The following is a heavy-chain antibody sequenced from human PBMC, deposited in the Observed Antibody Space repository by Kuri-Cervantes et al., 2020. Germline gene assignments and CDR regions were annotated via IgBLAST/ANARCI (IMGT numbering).Heavy chain of an antibody. CDR2: LNPNSGST. CDR1: GYTLTTSY. J-gene: IGHJ6*02. D-gene: IGHD3-22*01. Sequence: ASVKVSCKASGYTLTTSYITWMRQATGQGLEWMGWLNPNSGSTGYAQKFQGRVTMTRDTSINTAYMELSRLRSDDTAVYYCARGGEKYYYDSSGPPRNGMDVWGRGTTVTVSS. CDR3: ARGGEKYYYDSSGPPRNGMDV. V-gene: IGHV1-8*01.